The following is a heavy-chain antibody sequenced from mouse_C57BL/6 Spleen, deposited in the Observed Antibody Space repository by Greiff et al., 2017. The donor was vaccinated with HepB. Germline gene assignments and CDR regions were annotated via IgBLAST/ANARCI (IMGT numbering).Heavy chain of an antibody. J-gene: IGHJ4*01. Sequence: EVQLQQSGPELVKPGASVKMSCKASGYTFTDYNMHWVKQSHGKSLEWIGYINPNNGGTSYNQKFKGKATLTVNKSSSTAYMELRSLTSEDSAVYYCAGAMYYGSSYAMDYWGQGTSVTVSS. CDR3: AGAMYYGSSYAMDY. CDR1: GYTFTDYN. CDR2: INPNNGGT. V-gene: IGHV1-22*01. D-gene: IGHD1-1*01.